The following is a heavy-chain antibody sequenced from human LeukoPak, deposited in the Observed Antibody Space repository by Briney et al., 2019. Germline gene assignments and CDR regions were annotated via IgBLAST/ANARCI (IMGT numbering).Heavy chain of an antibody. D-gene: IGHD3-10*01. Sequence: PSETLSLTCTVSGYSISTNNYWGWIRQPPGKGLEWIGEINHSGSTNYNPSLKSRVTISVDTSKNQFSLKLSSVTAADTAVHYCARGSNYYDSGKGWFDPWGQGTLVTVSS. CDR1: GYSISTNNY. V-gene: IGHV4-38-2*02. CDR3: ARGSNYYDSGKGWFDP. CDR2: INHSGST. J-gene: IGHJ5*02.